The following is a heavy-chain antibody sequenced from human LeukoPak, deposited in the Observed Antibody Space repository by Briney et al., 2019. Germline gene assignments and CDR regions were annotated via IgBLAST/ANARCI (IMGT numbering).Heavy chain of an antibody. J-gene: IGHJ3*02. Sequence: GGSLRLSCAASGFTFSSYSMNWVRQAPGKGLEWVSSISSSSSYIYYADSVKGRFTISRDNAKNSLYLQMNSLRAEDTAAYYCARGIDGVGATLGAFDIWGQGTMVTVSS. V-gene: IGHV3-21*01. CDR2: ISSSSSYI. CDR1: GFTFSSYS. CDR3: ARGIDGVGATLGAFDI. D-gene: IGHD1-26*01.